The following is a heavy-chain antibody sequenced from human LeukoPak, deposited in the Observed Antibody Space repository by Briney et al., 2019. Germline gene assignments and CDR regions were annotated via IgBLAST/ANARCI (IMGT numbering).Heavy chain of an antibody. V-gene: IGHV3-23*01. D-gene: IGHD3-22*01. J-gene: IGHJ3*02. CDR2: ISNSGGNT. CDR3: AKGGLRYYDSSGYWIGAFDI. CDR1: GFTFSSYA. Sequence: GGTLRLSCAASGFTFSSYAMSWVRQAPGKGLEWVSAISNSGGNTYDADSVKGRFTISRDNSKNTLYLQMNSLRVEDTAVYYCAKGGLRYYDSSGYWIGAFDIWGQGTMVTVSS.